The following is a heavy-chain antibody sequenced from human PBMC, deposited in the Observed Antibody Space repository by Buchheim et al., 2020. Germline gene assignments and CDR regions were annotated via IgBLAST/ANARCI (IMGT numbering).Heavy chain of an antibody. J-gene: IGHJ5*02. CDR2: IHPSGCST. CDR1: GYTFTSYY. Sequence: QVQLVQSGAEVKKPGASVKVSCKASGYTFTSYYMHWVRQAPGQGLEWMGIIHPSGCSTSYAQKFQGRVTMTRAPSTRPVFMELSSLRSEDTAVYYCARGSPIWDWLLYNWFDPWGQGTL. CDR3: ARGSPIWDWLLYNWFDP. V-gene: IGHV1-46*03. D-gene: IGHD3/OR15-3a*01.